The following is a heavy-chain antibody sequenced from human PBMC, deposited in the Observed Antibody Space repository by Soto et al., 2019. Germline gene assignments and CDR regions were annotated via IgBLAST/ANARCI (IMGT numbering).Heavy chain of an antibody. D-gene: IGHD3-16*01. CDR1: GYNFGKYD. J-gene: IGHJ5*02. CDR3: ARGTSRLIMITEPDEVLLWLDA. Sequence: QVQLVQSGAEVKKPGASVKVSCKDSGYNFGKYDLNWVRKATGQGLEWMGWMNPKNGYTGHAQKFQGIGKLTRYTSISTSYMELTGLRPDHPAAYYSARGTSRLIMITEPDEVLLWLDAWGQGTLVSASS. CDR2: MNPKNGYT. V-gene: IGHV1-8*01.